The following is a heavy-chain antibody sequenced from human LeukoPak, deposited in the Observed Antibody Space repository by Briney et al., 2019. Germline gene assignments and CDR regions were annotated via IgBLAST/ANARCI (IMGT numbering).Heavy chain of an antibody. V-gene: IGHV1-18*01. Sequence: GASVKVSCKASGYTFTSYGISWVRQAPGQGLEWMGWISAYNGNTNYAQKLQGRVTMTTDTSTSTAYMELRSLRSDDTAVYYCARFSATVTTPYYYYGMDVWGQGTTVTVS. D-gene: IGHD4-17*01. CDR2: ISAYNGNT. CDR3: ARFSATVTTPYYYYGMDV. J-gene: IGHJ6*02. CDR1: GYTFTSYG.